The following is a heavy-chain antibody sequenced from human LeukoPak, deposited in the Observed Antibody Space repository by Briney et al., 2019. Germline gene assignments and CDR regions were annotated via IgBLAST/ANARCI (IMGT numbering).Heavy chain of an antibody. CDR2: ISGSGSST. CDR1: GFTFSNYA. D-gene: IGHD1-26*01. CDR3: AREWELLTDGVFDY. J-gene: IGHJ4*02. V-gene: IGHV3-23*01. Sequence: PGGSLRLSCAAYGFTFSNYAMTWVRQAPGKGLEWVSGISGSGSSTYYADSVKGRFTLSRDYPKNTLYLQMNSLRAEDTAVYYCAREWELLTDGVFDYWGQGTLVTVSS.